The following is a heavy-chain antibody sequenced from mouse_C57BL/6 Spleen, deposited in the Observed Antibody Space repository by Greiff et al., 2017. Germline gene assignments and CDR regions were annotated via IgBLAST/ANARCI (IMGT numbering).Heavy chain of an antibody. CDR1: GFNITDYY. V-gene: IGHV14-1*01. Sequence: VQLQQSGAELVRPGASVKLSCTASGFNITDYYMHWVKQRPEQGLEWIGRIDPEDGDTEYAPKFQGKATMTADTSSNTAYLQLSSLTSEDTAVYYCTTYGNYYYYAMDYWGQGTSVTVSS. D-gene: IGHD2-1*01. CDR2: IDPEDGDT. J-gene: IGHJ4*01. CDR3: TTYGNYYYYAMDY.